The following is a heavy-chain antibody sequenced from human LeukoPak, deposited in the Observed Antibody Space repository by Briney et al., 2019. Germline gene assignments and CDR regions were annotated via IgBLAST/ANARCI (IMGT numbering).Heavy chain of an antibody. Sequence: GGSLRLSCAASGFTFSDYYMSWIRQAPGKGLEFISYISSGGITIYYADSVKGRFTISRDNSKNTLYLQMNSLRAEDTAVYYCAKRDTSGWPPVGLGYWGQGTLVTVSS. CDR3: AKRDTSGWPPVGLGY. J-gene: IGHJ4*02. V-gene: IGHV3-11*04. CDR2: ISSGGITI. D-gene: IGHD6-19*01. CDR1: GFTFSDYY.